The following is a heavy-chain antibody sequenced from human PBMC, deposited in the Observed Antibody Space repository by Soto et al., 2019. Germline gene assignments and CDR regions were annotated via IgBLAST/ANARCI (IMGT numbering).Heavy chain of an antibody. CDR1: GGSISSSSYY. Sequence: QLQLQESGPGLVKPSETLSLTCTVSGGSISSSSYYWGWIRQPPGKGLEWIGTIYYSGSTYYNPYLKSRVTISVDTSTNQFSLKVSSVTAADTAVYYWARLTSMISPPSEDWGQGTLVTVSS. J-gene: IGHJ4*02. V-gene: IGHV4-39*01. CDR2: IYYSGST. D-gene: IGHD3-22*01. CDR3: ARLTSMISPPSED.